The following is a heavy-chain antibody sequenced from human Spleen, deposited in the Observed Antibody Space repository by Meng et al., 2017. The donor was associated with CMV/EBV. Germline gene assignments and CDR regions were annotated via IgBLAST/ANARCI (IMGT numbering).Heavy chain of an antibody. J-gene: IGHJ4*02. CDR3: ARDEGGGSAAAVDY. CDR2: INPSGGST. D-gene: IGHD6-13*01. Sequence: GPSGAGVKKAGASGKVSFKASGNTFHGYHLHGVRQAPGQGLGWMGIINPSGGSTSYAQKFQGRVTMTRDTSTSTVYMELSSLRSEDTAVYYCARDEGGGSAAAVDYWGQGTLVTVSS. CDR1: GNTFHGYH. V-gene: IGHV1-46*02.